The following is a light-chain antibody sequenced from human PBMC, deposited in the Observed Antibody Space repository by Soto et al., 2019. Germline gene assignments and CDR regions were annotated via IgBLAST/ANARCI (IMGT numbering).Light chain of an antibody. Sequence: QSVLTQPASVSGSPGQSITISCTGTSSDVGAYNYVSWYQQHPGKAPKLMIYDVTDRPSGVSNRFSASKSGSTASLTISGVRAEDEADYYCSSFTSNSILVFGGGTKLTVL. CDR3: SSFTSNSILV. CDR2: DVT. J-gene: IGLJ2*01. V-gene: IGLV2-14*03. CDR1: SSDVGAYNY.